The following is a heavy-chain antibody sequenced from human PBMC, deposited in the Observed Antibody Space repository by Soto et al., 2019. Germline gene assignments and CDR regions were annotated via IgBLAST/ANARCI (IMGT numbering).Heavy chain of an antibody. D-gene: IGHD2-21*02. CDR3: IQSRCGGDCLQSYASYYYSGMDV. CDR2: IYWDDDK. Sequence: QITLKESGPTLVKPTQTLTLTCTFSAFSLSTGGVGVGWIRQPPGKALEWLALIYWDDDKRYSPSLRSRLTITKDTSKNQVVLTITNMDPVDTATYYCIQSRCGGDCLQSYASYYYSGMDVWGQGTTVTVSS. J-gene: IGHJ6*02. V-gene: IGHV2-5*02. CDR1: AFSLSTGGVG.